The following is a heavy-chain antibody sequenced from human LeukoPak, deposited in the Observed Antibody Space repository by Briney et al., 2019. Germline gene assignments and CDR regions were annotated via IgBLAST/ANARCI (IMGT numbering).Heavy chain of an antibody. CDR1: GYTFTGYY. Sequence: APVKVSCKASGYTFTGYYMHWVRQAPGQGLEWMGWINPNSGGTNYAQKFQGRVTMTRDTSISTAYMELSRLRSDDTAVYYCARDPPPIWPTVTYYFDYWGQGTLVTVSS. D-gene: IGHD4-17*01. J-gene: IGHJ4*02. CDR3: ARDPPPIWPTVTYYFDY. CDR2: INPNSGGT. V-gene: IGHV1-2*02.